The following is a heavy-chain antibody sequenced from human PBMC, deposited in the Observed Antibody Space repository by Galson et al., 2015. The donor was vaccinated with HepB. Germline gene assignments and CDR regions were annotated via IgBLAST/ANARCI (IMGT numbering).Heavy chain of an antibody. Sequence: SVKVSCKASGYIFISNDINWVRQATGQGPEWMGWMNPNSGNTGYAQKFQGRVTMTRDTSKSTAYMELSSLSSEDTAVYYCARGPSSLTHIGRPTTYYFDYWGLGTLVIVSS. CDR3: ARGPSSLTHIGRPTTYYFDY. J-gene: IGHJ4*02. CDR2: MNPNSGNT. V-gene: IGHV1-8*01. CDR1: GYIFISND. D-gene: IGHD1-1*01.